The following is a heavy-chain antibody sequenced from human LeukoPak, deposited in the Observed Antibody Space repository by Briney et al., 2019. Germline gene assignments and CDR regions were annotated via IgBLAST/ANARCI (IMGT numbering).Heavy chain of an antibody. Sequence: GGSLRLCCAASGFTFRNYWMNWVRQAPGKGLGWVSLIFSHGETSYADSVKGRFTISRDNSKNTLYLQMNGLRVEDTAVYYCARDPPAVSINTYAWGQGTLVTVSS. D-gene: IGHD2/OR15-2a*01. CDR2: IFSHGET. J-gene: IGHJ4*02. CDR1: GFTFRNYW. V-gene: IGHV3-66*01. CDR3: ARDPPAVSINTYA.